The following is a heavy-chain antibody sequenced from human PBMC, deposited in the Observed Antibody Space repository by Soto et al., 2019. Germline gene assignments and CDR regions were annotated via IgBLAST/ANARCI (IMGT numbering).Heavy chain of an antibody. CDR1: GISLSNDRTG. V-gene: IGHV2-26*01. CDR2: IFSNDEK. Sequence: ESGPTLVNPTETLTLTCTVSGISLSNDRTGVAWIRQPPGEALEWLAHIFSNDEKSSSTSLKSRLTISKDTSKSLVVLTMTNVDPVDTATYFCARILRNNHHPPDYWGQGTLVTVSS. CDR3: ARILRNNHHPPDY. J-gene: IGHJ4*02.